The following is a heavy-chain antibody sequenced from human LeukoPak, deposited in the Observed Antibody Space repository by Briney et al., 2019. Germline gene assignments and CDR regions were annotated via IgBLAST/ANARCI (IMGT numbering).Heavy chain of an antibody. V-gene: IGHV4-38-2*02. J-gene: IGHJ4*02. CDR2: IYHSGST. Sequence: SETLSLTYTVSGYSISSGYYWGWIRQPPGKGLEWIGSIYHSGSTYYNPSLKSRVTISVDTSKNQFSLKLSSVTAADTAVYYCARVYGSGSLDYGGQGTLVTVSS. CDR1: GYSISSGYY. CDR3: ARVYGSGSLDY. D-gene: IGHD3-10*01.